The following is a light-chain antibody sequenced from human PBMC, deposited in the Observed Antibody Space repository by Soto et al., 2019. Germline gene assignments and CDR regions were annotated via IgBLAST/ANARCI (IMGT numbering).Light chain of an antibody. CDR1: QSVSYY. J-gene: IGKJ4*01. CDR2: GAS. CDR3: QQYGSSRLT. Sequence: EMVLSQSPSSLSVSTGERATLSCRASQSVSYYLAWYQHKPGQAPRLLIYGASSRATGIPDRFSGSGSGTDFTLTIGRLEPEDVAVYYCQQYGSSRLTFGGGTKVDI. V-gene: IGKV3-20*01.